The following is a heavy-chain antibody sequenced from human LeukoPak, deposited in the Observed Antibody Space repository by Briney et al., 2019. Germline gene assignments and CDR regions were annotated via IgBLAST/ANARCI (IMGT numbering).Heavy chain of an antibody. CDR3: AKDPSRIFGVVIPFDY. J-gene: IGHJ4*02. CDR1: GFTFSSYA. Sequence: PGGSLRLSCAASGFTFSSYAMSWVRQAPGQGLEWVSAISGSGGSTYYADSVKGRFTISRDNSKNTLYLQMNSLRDEDTAVYYRAKDPSRIFGVVIPFDYWGQGTLVTVSS. D-gene: IGHD3-3*01. CDR2: ISGSGGST. V-gene: IGHV3-23*01.